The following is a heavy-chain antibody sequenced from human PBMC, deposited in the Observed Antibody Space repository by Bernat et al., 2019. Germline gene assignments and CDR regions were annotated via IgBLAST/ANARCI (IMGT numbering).Heavy chain of an antibody. CDR3: ARGGLLWFGEDRPDGVPYFQH. D-gene: IGHD3-10*01. V-gene: IGHV4-39*01. CDR2: IYYSGST. J-gene: IGHJ1*01. Sequence: QLQLQESGPGLVKPSETLSLTCTVSGGSISSSSYYWGWIRQPPGKGPEWIGSIYYSGSTYYNPSLKSRVTISVDTSKNQFSLKLSSVPAADPAVYYCARGGLLWFGEDRPDGVPYFQHWGQGTLVTVSS. CDR1: GGSISSSSYY.